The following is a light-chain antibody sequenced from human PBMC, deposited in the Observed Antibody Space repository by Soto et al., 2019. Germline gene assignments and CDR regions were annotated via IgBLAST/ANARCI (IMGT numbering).Light chain of an antibody. Sequence: EIVMTQSPATLSMSPGERATLSCTASHYVYSNVAWFQQRPGQAPRLLIYRASARATGTPARFSGSGSGTEFTLTITSLKSEDLAVYYCQQYHNLWTFGQGTEVEIK. V-gene: IGKV3-15*01. J-gene: IGKJ1*01. CDR1: HYVYSN. CDR2: RAS. CDR3: QQYHNLWT.